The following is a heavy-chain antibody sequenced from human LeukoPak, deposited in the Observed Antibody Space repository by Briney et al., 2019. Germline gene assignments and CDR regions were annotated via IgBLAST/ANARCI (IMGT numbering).Heavy chain of an antibody. J-gene: IGHJ3*02. Sequence: SETLSLTCTVSGGSISSYYWSWIRQPPGKGLEWIGYIYYSGSTNYNPSLKSRVTKSVDTSKDQFSLKQSSVTAAGTAVYYCARVGVAFDIWGQGTMVTVS. CDR2: IYYSGST. D-gene: IGHD2-8*01. V-gene: IGHV4-59*01. CDR1: GGSISSYY. CDR3: ARVGVAFDI.